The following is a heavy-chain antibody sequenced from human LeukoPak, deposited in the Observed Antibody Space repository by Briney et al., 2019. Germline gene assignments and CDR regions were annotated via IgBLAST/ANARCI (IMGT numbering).Heavy chain of an antibody. CDR3: ARGDSSSRWFDP. CDR2: IYYSGST. V-gene: IGHV4-39*01. CDR1: GGSISSSSYY. D-gene: IGHD6-6*01. J-gene: IGHJ5*02. Sequence: ASETLSLTCTVSGGSISSSSYYWGWIRQPPGKGLEWIGSIYYSGSTYYNPSLKSRVTISVDTSKNQFSLKLSSVTAADTAVYYCARGDSSSRWFDPWGQGTLVTVSS.